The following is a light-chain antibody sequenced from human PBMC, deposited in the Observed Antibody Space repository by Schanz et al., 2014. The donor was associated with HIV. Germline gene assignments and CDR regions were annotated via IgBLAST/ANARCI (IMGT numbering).Light chain of an antibody. CDR2: GNS. V-gene: IGLV1-40*01. J-gene: IGLJ1*01. Sequence: QSVLPQPPSVSGAPGQRVTISCTGSSSNIGAGYDVHWYQQLPGTAPKLLIYGNSNRPSGVPDRFSGSKSGTSASLAITGLQAEDEADYYCSSYTSSSPLGVFGTGTKLTVL. CDR1: SSNIGAGYD. CDR3: SSYTSSSPLGV.